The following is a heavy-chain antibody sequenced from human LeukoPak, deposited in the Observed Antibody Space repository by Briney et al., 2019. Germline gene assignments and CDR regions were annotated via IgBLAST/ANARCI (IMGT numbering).Heavy chain of an antibody. V-gene: IGHV3-23*01. D-gene: IGHD4-23*01. CDR1: GFTVSSNY. J-gene: IGHJ4*02. CDR3: AKFLGGNLLGFDY. Sequence: GGSLRLSCAASGFTVSSNYMSWVRQAPGKGLEWVAAISGSGGSTYYADSVKGRFTISRDNSKNTLYLQMNSLRAEDTAVYYCAKFLGGNLLGFDYWGQGTLVTVSS. CDR2: ISGSGGST.